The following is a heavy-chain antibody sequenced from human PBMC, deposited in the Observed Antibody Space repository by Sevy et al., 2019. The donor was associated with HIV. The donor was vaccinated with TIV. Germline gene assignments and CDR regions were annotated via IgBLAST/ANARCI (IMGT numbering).Heavy chain of an antibody. CDR1: GFTFNKYS. CDR3: AREGCTRPHDF. CDR2: LSFGCGEI. V-gene: IGHV3-23*01. J-gene: IGHJ4*02. D-gene: IGHD2-8*01. Sequence: GGSLRLSCVASGFTFNKYSMSWVRQAPGKGLERVSTLSFGCGEINYADSVKGRFTISRDDSKNTLYLQMNSLRAEDTAVYYCAREGCTRPHDFWGQGTLVTVSS.